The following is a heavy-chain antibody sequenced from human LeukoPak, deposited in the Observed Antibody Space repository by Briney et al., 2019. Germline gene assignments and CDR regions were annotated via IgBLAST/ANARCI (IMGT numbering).Heavy chain of an antibody. Sequence: GGSLRLSCAASGFTFSSYAMSWFRHAPGKGLEWVSGISDSGGNTYYADSVKGRFTISRDKSKNTLYLQMDSLRAEDTALYYCAKDWATLIRGADYWGQGTRVTVSS. CDR2: ISDSGGNT. J-gene: IGHJ4*02. D-gene: IGHD3-10*01. CDR1: GFTFSSYA. V-gene: IGHV3-23*01. CDR3: AKDWATLIRGADY.